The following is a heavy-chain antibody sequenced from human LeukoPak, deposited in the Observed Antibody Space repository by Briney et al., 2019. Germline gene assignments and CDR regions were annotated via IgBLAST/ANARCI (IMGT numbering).Heavy chain of an antibody. CDR3: AKGGRLVVSYFDY. CDR2: IRYDGSNK. J-gene: IGHJ4*02. CDR1: GFTFSSYG. D-gene: IGHD2-8*02. V-gene: IGHV3-30*02. Sequence: GGSLRLSCAASGFTFSSYGMHWVRQAPGKGLEWVAFIRYDGSNKYYADSVKGRFTISRDNSKNTLYLQMNSLRAGDTAVYYCAKGGRLVVSYFDYWGQGTLVTVSS.